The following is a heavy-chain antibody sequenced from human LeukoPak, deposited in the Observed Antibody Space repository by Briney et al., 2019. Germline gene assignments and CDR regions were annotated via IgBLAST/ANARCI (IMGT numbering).Heavy chain of an antibody. CDR2: ISSSSSYT. Sequence: PGGSLRPSCAASGFTFSSYSMNWVRQAPGKGLEWVSSISSSSSYTHCADSVKGRFTISRDNAKNSLYLQMNSLRAEDTAVYYCAKTSSSWNYFDYWGQGTLVTVSS. V-gene: IGHV3-21*01. CDR3: AKTSSSWNYFDY. J-gene: IGHJ4*02. CDR1: GFTFSSYS. D-gene: IGHD6-13*01.